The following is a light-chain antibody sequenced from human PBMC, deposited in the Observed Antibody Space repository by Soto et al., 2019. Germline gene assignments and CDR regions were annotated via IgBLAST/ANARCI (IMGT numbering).Light chain of an antibody. CDR3: QQSYSTPIT. V-gene: IGKV1-39*01. J-gene: IGKJ5*01. CDR2: ASS. CDR1: QNIKNY. Sequence: DLQITQSPSSLSASVGDRVTITCRASQNIKNYLNWYQQKPGKAPKLLIYASSSLQSGVPSRFSGSGSGADFILTISSLQSEDFATYYCQQSYSTPITFGQGTRLEIK.